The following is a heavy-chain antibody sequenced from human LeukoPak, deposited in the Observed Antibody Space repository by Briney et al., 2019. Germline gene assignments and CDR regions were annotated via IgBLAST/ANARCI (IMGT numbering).Heavy chain of an antibody. D-gene: IGHD3-10*01. CDR2: INQDGREK. CDR1: GFTFSGYW. J-gene: IGHJ6*02. Sequence: PGGSLRLSCAATGFTFSGYWMTWDRHAPGKGLEWVANINQDGREKHYLSSVKGRFTISRDNAKNSVYLQMNSLRAEDTAVYYCARDQEEVIPHSPRGSGSHYYYYYGMDVWGQGTTVTVSS. V-gene: IGHV3-7*03. CDR3: ARDQEEVIPHSPRGSGSHYYYYYGMDV.